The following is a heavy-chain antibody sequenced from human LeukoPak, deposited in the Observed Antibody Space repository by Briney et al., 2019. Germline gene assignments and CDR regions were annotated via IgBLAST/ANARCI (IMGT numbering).Heavy chain of an antibody. Sequence: GGSLRLSCAASDFTFRTYAMHWVRQAPGKGLEWVSLISWDGGSTYYADSVKGRFTISRDNSKNSLYLQMNSLRAEDTALYYCAKDARDSGYADYWGQGTLVTVSS. J-gene: IGHJ4*02. D-gene: IGHD5-12*01. CDR2: ISWDGGST. V-gene: IGHV3-43D*03. CDR1: DFTFRTYA. CDR3: AKDARDSGYADY.